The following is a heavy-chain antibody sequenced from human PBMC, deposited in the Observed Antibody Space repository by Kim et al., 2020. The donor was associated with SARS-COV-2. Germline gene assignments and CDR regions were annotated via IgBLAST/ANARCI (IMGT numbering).Heavy chain of an antibody. J-gene: IGHJ4*02. V-gene: IGHV4-59*01. D-gene: IGHD6-6*01. CDR2: IYYSGRT. CDR1: GGSISSYY. CDR3: ARGEQLVDY. Sequence: SETLSLTCTVSGGSISSYYWSWIRQPPGKGLEWIGYIYYSGRTNYNPSLKSRVTISVDTSKNQFSLKLSSVTAADTAVYYCARGEQLVDYWGQGTLVTVSS.